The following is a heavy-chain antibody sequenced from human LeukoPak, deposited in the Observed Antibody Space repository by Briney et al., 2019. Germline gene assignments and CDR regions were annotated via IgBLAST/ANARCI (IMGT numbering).Heavy chain of an antibody. V-gene: IGHV4-59*12. D-gene: IGHD3-10*01. CDR1: GGSISSYY. CDR2: IYYSGST. Sequence: SETLSLTCTVSGGSISSYYWSWFRQPPGKGLEWIGYIYYSGSTNYNPSLKSRVTMSVDTSKNQFSLKLSSVTAADTAVYYCARDRSWFGGWFDPWGQGTLVTVSS. J-gene: IGHJ5*02. CDR3: ARDRSWFGGWFDP.